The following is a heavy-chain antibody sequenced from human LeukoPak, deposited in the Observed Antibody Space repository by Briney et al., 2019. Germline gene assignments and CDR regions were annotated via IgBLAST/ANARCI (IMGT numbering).Heavy chain of an antibody. CDR1: GGSISNYY. D-gene: IGHD3-10*01. CDR2: IHHSGST. V-gene: IGHV4-59*01. CDR3: ARGSSSTNYYGSRTASPFDY. Sequence: SETLSLTCTVSGGSISNYYWSWIRQPPGKGLEWIGYIHHSGSTNYNPSLKSRVTISVDTSKNHFSLKLSSVTAADTAVYYCARGSSSTNYYGSRTASPFDYWGRGTLVTVSS. J-gene: IGHJ4*02.